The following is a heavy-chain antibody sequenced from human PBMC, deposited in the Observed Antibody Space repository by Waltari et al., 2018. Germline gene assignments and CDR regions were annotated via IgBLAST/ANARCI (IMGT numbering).Heavy chain of an antibody. CDR3: ARHGVPAHFPPTYYMDV. D-gene: IGHD2-2*01. Sequence: EVQLVQSGAEVKKPGESLKISCKGYGYSFTSYWIDRVRQMPGKGLEWVGICYSGDSDTRDSPSVQGQVTSSAYKSISTAYLQWSSLKASDTAMYYCARHGVPAHFPPTYYMDVWGKGTTVTVSS. CDR1: GYSFTSYW. J-gene: IGHJ6*03. V-gene: IGHV5-51*01. CDR2: CYSGDSDT.